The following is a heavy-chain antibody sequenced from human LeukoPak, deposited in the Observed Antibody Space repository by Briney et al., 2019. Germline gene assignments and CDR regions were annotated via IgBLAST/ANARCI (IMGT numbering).Heavy chain of an antibody. V-gene: IGHV4-39*01. CDR3: ARLWGFDY. J-gene: IGHJ4*02. CDR1: GGSISSSSYY. CDR2: IYYSGST. D-gene: IGHD7-27*01. Sequence: SETLSLTCTVSGGSISSSSYYWGWIRQPPGKGLEWIGSIYYSGSTYYNPSLKSRVTISVDTSKNQFSLKLSSVTAANTAVYYCARLWGFDYWGQGTLVTVSS.